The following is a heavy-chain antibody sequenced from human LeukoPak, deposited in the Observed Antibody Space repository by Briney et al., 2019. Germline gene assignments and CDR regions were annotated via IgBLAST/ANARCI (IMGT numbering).Heavy chain of an antibody. V-gene: IGHV3-30-3*01. J-gene: IGHJ5*02. CDR1: GFTFSSYA. Sequence: GGSLRLSCAASGFTFSSYAMHWVRQAPGKGLEWVAVISYDGSNKYYADSVKGRFTISRDNSKNTLYLQMNSLRAEDTAVYYCAKDQELWLPNWFDPWGQGTLVTVSS. CDR2: ISYDGSNK. D-gene: IGHD5-18*01. CDR3: AKDQELWLPNWFDP.